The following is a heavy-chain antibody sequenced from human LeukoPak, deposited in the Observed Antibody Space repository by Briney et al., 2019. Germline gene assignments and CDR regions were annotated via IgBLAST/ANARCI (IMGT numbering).Heavy chain of an antibody. J-gene: IGHJ4*02. V-gene: IGHV3-74*01. CDR3: ARGPNSNWSGLDF. D-gene: IGHD6-6*01. Sequence: GGSLRLSCTASGFSFSGHWMHWARQLPRKGLVWVSRISPTGSTTSYADSVKGRFTVSRDNAKNTLYLQVNNLRAEDTAVYYCARGPNSNWSGLDFWGQGTLLTVSS. CDR2: ISPTGSTT. CDR1: GFSFSGHW.